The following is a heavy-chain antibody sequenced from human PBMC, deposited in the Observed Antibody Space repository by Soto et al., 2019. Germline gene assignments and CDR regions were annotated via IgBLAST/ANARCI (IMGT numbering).Heavy chain of an antibody. V-gene: IGHV1-46*01. CDR2: ISPSGGST. CDR3: ARALVVAGVNCFDY. D-gene: IGHD6-19*01. Sequence: ASVKVSCKASRYTFTCYGISWVRQAPGQGLAWMGIISPSGGSTSYAQKFQGRVTMTRDPSTSTVYMERSSLRSEDTAVYYCARALVVAGVNCFDYWGQGTLEPVSS. J-gene: IGHJ4*02. CDR1: RYTFTCYG.